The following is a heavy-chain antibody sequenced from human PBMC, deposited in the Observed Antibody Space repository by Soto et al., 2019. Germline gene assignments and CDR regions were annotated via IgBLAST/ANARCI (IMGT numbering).Heavy chain of an antibody. D-gene: IGHD6-19*01. CDR3: AREVRTSGWFRRLDS. J-gene: IGHJ4*02. V-gene: IGHV3-11*01. CDR2: ISGGGSTA. Sequence: LRLSCAVSGFTFNDYYMSWIRQAPGKGLEWISYISGGGSTAYHADSVRGRFTISRDNAKNSLFLQMNSLRAEDTAVYYCAREVRTSGWFRRLDSWGQGILVTVSS. CDR1: GFTFNDYY.